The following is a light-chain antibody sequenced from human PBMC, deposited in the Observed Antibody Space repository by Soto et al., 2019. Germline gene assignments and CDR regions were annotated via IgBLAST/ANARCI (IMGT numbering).Light chain of an antibody. J-gene: IGLJ1*01. Sequence: QSVLTQPASASGTPGQRVTISCSGSSSSIGANRVSWYQQVPRTAPKLLIYGDDRRPSGVPDRFSGSKSGTSASLAISGLQSEDEADYYCASWDDSLDVVVFGPGTKVTVL. CDR2: GDD. CDR1: SSSIGANR. CDR3: ASWDDSLDVVV. V-gene: IGLV1-44*01.